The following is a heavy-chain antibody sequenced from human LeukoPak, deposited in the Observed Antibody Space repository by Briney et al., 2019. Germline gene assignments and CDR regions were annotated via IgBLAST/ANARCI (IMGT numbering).Heavy chain of an antibody. CDR3: AGRPSGEGLAPLDY. CDR1: GLAFSSST. V-gene: IGHV3-23*01. J-gene: IGHJ4*02. CDR2: ISGSCAAT. Sequence: PGGSLRLSCAASGLAFSSSTMSWVRQAPGKGLECVSIISGSCAATYYTDSVTGRFTISRDNSENTLFLQMNSLRAEDTAVYYCAGRPSGEGLAPLDYWGQGALVAVSS. D-gene: IGHD1-14*01.